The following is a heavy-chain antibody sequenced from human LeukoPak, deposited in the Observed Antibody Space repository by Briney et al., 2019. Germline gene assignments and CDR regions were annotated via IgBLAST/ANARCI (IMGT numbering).Heavy chain of an antibody. Sequence: GASVKVCCKASGGTFTSYAVSWVRQAPGQGLEWMGGIIPILGRTNYAQKFQGRLTITTDESTSIAYLELSSLRSEDTAVYYCARGVSSYTSPLYCQNWGQGTLVTVSS. CDR3: ARGVSSYTSPLYCQN. J-gene: IGHJ1*01. V-gene: IGHV1-69*05. CDR2: IIPILGRT. CDR1: GGTFTSYA. D-gene: IGHD6-19*01.